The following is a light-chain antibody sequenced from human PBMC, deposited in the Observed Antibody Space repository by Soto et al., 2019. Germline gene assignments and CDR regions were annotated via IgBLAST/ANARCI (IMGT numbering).Light chain of an antibody. J-gene: IGKJ1*01. CDR1: QCVSSN. Sequence: EIVMTQSPVTLSVSPGERVTLSCRASQCVSSNLAWYQQKPGQAPSLLIYGAFTRATGIPARFSGTGSGTEFTLTISSLQSEDFALYYCQQYNDWPLTFGQGTKVDIK. V-gene: IGKV3-15*01. CDR3: QQYNDWPLT. CDR2: GAF.